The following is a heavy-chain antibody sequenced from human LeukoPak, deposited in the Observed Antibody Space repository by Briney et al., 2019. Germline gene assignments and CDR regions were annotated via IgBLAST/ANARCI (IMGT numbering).Heavy chain of an antibody. V-gene: IGHV3-9*01. CDR1: GFTFDDYA. J-gene: IGHJ4*02. D-gene: IGHD2/OR15-2a*01. CDR2: ISWNSGSI. CDR3: AKESTFGNYFDY. Sequence: GGSLRLSYAASGFTFDDYAMHWVRQAPGKGLEWVSGISWNSGSIGYADSVKGRFTISRDNAKNSLYLQMNSLRAEDTALYYCAKESTFGNYFDYWGQGTLVTVSS.